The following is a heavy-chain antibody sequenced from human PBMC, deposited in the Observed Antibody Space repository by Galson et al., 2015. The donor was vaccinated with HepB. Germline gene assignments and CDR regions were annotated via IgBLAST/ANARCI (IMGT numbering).Heavy chain of an antibody. V-gene: IGHV3-33*01. J-gene: IGHJ6*02. CDR2: IWYDGSNK. CDR1: GFTFSSYG. D-gene: IGHD4-17*01. Sequence: SLRLSCAASGFTFSSYGMHWVRQAPGKGLEWVAVIWYDGSNKYYADSVKGRFTISRDNSKNTLYLQMNSLRAEDTAVYYCARDGATVTTSYYYYGMDVWGQGTTVTVSS. CDR3: ARDGATVTTSYYYYGMDV.